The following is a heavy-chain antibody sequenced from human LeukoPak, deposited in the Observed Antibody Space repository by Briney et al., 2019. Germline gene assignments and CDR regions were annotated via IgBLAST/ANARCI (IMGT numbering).Heavy chain of an antibody. CDR2: INGGGDSA. D-gene: IGHD3-3*01. J-gene: IGHJ4*02. CDR1: GFIFSSYT. V-gene: IGHV3-23*01. CDR3: AKDPFITIFGVVPYYFDY. Sequence: PGGSLRLSCIASGFIFSSYTMSWVRRAPGKGLEWVSSINGGGDSATYADSVKGRFTISRDNSKNTLYLQMNSLRAEDTAVYYCAKDPFITIFGVVPYYFDYWGQGTLVTVSS.